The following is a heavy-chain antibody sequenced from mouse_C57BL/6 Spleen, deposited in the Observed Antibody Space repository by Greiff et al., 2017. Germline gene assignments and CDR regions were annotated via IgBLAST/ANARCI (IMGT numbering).Heavy chain of an antibody. Sequence: QVQLKQPGAELVKPGASVKLSCKASGYTFTSYWMHWVKQRPGQGLEWIGMIHPNSGSTNYNEKFKSKATLTVDKSSSTAYMQLSSLTSEDSAVYYCARIYYYYAMDYWGQGTSVTVSS. CDR3: ARIYYYYAMDY. CDR1: GYTFTSYW. D-gene: IGHD1-1*01. CDR2: IHPNSGST. V-gene: IGHV1-64*01. J-gene: IGHJ4*01.